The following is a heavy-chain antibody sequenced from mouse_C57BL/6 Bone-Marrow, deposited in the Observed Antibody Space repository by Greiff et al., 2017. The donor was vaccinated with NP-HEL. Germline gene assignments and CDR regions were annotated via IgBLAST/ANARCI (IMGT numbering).Heavy chain of an antibody. CDR3: ASPLDGYAMDY. CDR1: GYTFTSYW. Sequence: QVQLQQSGAELVRPGSSVKLSCKASGYTFTSYWMHWVKQRPIQGLEWIGNIDPSDSETHCNQKFKDKATLTVDKSSSTAYMQLSSLTSEDSAVYYCASPLDGYAMDYWGQGTSVTVSS. D-gene: IGHD2-3*01. J-gene: IGHJ4*01. V-gene: IGHV1-52*01. CDR2: IDPSDSET.